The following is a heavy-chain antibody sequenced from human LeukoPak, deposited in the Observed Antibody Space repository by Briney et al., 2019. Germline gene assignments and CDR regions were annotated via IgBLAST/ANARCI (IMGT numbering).Heavy chain of an antibody. V-gene: IGHV3-30*18. D-gene: IGHD3-22*01. Sequence: PGGSLRRSCAASGFTFSSYGMHWVRQAPGKGLEWVAVISYDGSNKYYADSVKGRFTISRDNSKNALYLQMNSLRAEDTAVYYCAKAPPDQYYYDSSGYSGYWGQGTLVTVSS. CDR2: ISYDGSNK. CDR1: GFTFSSYG. J-gene: IGHJ4*02. CDR3: AKAPPDQYYYDSSGYSGY.